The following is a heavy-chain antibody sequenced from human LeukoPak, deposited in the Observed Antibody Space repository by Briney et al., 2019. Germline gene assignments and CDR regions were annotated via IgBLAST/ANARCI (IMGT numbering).Heavy chain of an antibody. CDR1: GFTFDDYA. J-gene: IGHJ6*02. D-gene: IGHD3-10*01. Sequence: GGSLRLSCAASGFTFDDYAMHWVRQAPGKGLEWVSGISWNSGSIGYADSVKGRFTISRDNAKNSLYLQMNSLRAEDTALYYCAKAVRQSWFGELSYYYYYGMDVWGQGTTVTVSS. V-gene: IGHV3-9*01. CDR3: AKAVRQSWFGELSYYYYYGMDV. CDR2: ISWNSGSI.